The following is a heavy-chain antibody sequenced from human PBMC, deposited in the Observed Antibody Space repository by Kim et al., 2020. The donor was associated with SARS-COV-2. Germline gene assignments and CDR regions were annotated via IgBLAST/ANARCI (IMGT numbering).Heavy chain of an antibody. V-gene: IGHV3-11*01. D-gene: IGHD1-26*01. CDR3: ARAYSGGYPEGYYFDY. CDR2: ISSSGSTI. J-gene: IGHJ4*02. CDR1: GFTFSDYY. Sequence: GGSLRLSCAASGFTFSDYYMSWIRQAPGKGLEWVSYISSSGSTIYYADSVKGRFTISRDNAKNSLYLQMNSLRAEDTAVYYCARAYSGGYPEGYYFDYWGQGTLVTVSS.